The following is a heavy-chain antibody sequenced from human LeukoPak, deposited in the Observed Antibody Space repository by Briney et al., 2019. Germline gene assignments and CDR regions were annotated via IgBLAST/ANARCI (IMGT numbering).Heavy chain of an antibody. V-gene: IGHV4-59*01. CDR1: GGSISSYY. J-gene: IGHJ4*02. Sequence: TETLSLTCTVSGGSISSYYWSWIRQPPGKGLEWLGYIHYSGNTDYNPSLKSRVTMSLHTSENQFSLKLSSVTAADTAVYYCARVPYSGYEFTIDSWGQGTLVTVSS. D-gene: IGHD5-12*01. CDR2: IHYSGNT. CDR3: ARVPYSGYEFTIDS.